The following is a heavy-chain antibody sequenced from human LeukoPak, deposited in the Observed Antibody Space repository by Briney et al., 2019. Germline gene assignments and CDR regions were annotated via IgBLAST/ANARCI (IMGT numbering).Heavy chain of an antibody. D-gene: IGHD5-12*01. J-gene: IGHJ4*02. CDR3: AKLSGYDYYFDY. CDR2: ISGSGGST. CDR1: GFTFSSYA. Sequence: GGSLRLSCAAPGFTFSSYAMSWVRQAPGKGLEWVSAISGSGGSTYYADSVKGRFTISRDNSKNTLHLQMNSLRAEDTAVYYCAKLSGYDYYFDYWGQGTLVTVSS. V-gene: IGHV3-23*01.